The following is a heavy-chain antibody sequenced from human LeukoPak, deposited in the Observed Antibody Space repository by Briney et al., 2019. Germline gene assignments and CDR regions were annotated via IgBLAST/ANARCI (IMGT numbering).Heavy chain of an antibody. CDR1: GFTFSTYW. CDR2: IFGSGGSA. CDR3: GKTTVGYSSGRYPGWPVDY. V-gene: IGHV3-23*01. D-gene: IGHD6-19*01. Sequence: PGGSLRLSCAASGFTFSTYWMSWVRQAPGKGLEWVAGIFGSGGSAHYADSVKGRFTIFRDNSKNTVYLQMNSLRAEDTAVYYCGKTTVGYSSGRYPGWPVDYWGQGTLVTVSS. J-gene: IGHJ4*02.